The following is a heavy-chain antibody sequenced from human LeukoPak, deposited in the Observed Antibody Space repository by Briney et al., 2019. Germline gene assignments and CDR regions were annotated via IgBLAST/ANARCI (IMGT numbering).Heavy chain of an antibody. CDR2: ISGDGGST. J-gene: IGHJ4*02. V-gene: IGHV3-43*02. CDR1: GFTFSIYW. CDR3: AKAETAAGWLQLPHFDY. D-gene: IGHD5-24*01. Sequence: TGGSLRLSCAASGFTFSIYWMSWVRQAPGKGLEWVSLISGDGGSTYYADSVKGRFTISRDNSKNSLYLQMNSLRTEDTALYYCAKAETAAGWLQLPHFDYWGQGTLVTVSS.